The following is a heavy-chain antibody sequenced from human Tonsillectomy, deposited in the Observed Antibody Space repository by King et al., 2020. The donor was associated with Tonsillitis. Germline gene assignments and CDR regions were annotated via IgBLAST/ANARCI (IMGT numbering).Heavy chain of an antibody. D-gene: IGHD3-22*01. J-gene: IGHJ6*02. V-gene: IGHV4-59*01. Sequence: QLQESGPGLVKPSETLSLTCTVSGGSISSYYWSWIRQPPGKGLEWIGYIHYSGSTNYNPSLKSRVSTSVDTSKNQFSLKLSSVTAADTAVYYCARDKVCSGYYCAYGMDVWGQGTTVTVSS. CDR1: GGSISSYY. CDR2: IHYSGST. CDR3: ARDKVCSGYYCAYGMDV.